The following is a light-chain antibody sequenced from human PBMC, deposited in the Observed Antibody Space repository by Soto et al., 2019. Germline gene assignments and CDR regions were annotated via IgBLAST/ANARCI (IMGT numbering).Light chain of an antibody. J-gene: IGLJ3*02. Sequence: QSVLTQPASVSGSPGQSITISCTGTNSDIGTSNYVSWYQQYPGKAPKLMIYEVSSRPSGVSNRFSGSKSDNTASLTISGLQAEDEADYYCTSYRTRNKEVLFGGGTKVTVL. CDR3: TSYRTRNKEVL. CDR1: NSDIGTSNY. V-gene: IGLV2-14*01. CDR2: EVS.